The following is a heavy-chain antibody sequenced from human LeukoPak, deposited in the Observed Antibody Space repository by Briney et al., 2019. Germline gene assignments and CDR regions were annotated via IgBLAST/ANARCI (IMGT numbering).Heavy chain of an antibody. CDR2: ISGSGGST. V-gene: IGHV3-23*01. J-gene: IGHJ4*02. Sequence: GGSLRLSCAASGFTFSSYAMSWVRQAPGKGLEWVSAISGSGGSTYYADSVKGRFTISRDNSKNTLYLQMNSLRAEDTAVYYCAKDRSIVLMVYANLDYWGQGTLVTVSS. D-gene: IGHD2-8*01. CDR3: AKDRSIVLMVYANLDY. CDR1: GFTFSSYA.